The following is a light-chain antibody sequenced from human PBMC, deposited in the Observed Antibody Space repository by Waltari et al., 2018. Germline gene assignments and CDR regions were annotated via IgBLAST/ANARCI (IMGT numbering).Light chain of an antibody. V-gene: IGLV1-51*01. J-gene: IGLJ2*01. CDR2: DNN. Sequence: QSVLTQPPSVSAAPGQKVTISCSGSISNLGHNYVSWYQPLPGTAPKLLIYDNNKRPSGIPDRFSGSKSGTSATLGITGLQTGDEADYYCGTWDSSLSAVVFGGGTKLTVL. CDR1: ISNLGHNY. CDR3: GTWDSSLSAVV.